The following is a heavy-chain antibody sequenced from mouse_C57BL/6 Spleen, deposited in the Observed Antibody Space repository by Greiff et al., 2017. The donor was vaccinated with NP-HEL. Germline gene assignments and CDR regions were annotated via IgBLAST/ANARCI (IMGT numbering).Heavy chain of an antibody. D-gene: IGHD1-1*01. CDR3: TTGYGYAMDY. J-gene: IGHJ4*01. CDR2: IDPENGDT. Sequence: VQLQQSGAELVRPGASVKLSCTASGFNIKDDYMHWVKQRPEQGLEWIGWIDPENGDTEYASKFQGKATITADTSSNTAYLHLSSLTSEDTAVYYCTTGYGYAMDYRGQRASVTVSS. V-gene: IGHV14-4*01. CDR1: GFNIKDDY.